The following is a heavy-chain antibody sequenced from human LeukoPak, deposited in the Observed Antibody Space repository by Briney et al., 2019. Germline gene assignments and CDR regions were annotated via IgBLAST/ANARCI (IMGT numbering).Heavy chain of an antibody. CDR3: AKGSLEYYDFWSGYYTGLDY. J-gene: IGHJ4*02. D-gene: IGHD3-3*01. CDR1: GFTFSSYA. V-gene: IGHV3-30-3*01. Sequence: GGSLRLSCAASGFTFSSYAMHWVRQAPGKGLEWVAVISYDGSNKYYADSVKGRFTISRDNSKNTLYLQMNSLRAEDTAVYYCAKGSLEYYDFWSGYYTGLDYWGQGTLVTVSS. CDR2: ISYDGSNK.